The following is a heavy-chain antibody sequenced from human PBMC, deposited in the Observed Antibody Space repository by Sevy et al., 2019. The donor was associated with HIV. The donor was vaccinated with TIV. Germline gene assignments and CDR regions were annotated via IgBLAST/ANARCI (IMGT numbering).Heavy chain of an antibody. D-gene: IGHD3-16*02. V-gene: IGHV3-30*04. CDR3: ARDKGESSSSFLGELSY. CDR2: ISSDGRNK. CDR1: GFTFSRYA. J-gene: IGHJ4*02. Sequence: GGSLRLSCAASGFTFSRYAMNWVRQAPGKGLEWVAVISSDGRNKYYADSVKARFIISRDNSKNTLYLQMNSLRSEDTALYYCARDKGESSSSFLGELSYWGQGTLVTVSS.